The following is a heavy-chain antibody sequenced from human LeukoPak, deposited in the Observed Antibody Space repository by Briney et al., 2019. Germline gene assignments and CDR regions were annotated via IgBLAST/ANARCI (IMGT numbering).Heavy chain of an antibody. J-gene: IGHJ4*02. CDR2: IYYSGST. V-gene: IGHV4-59*01. CDR3: ARLRQHLVDY. D-gene: IGHD6-13*01. CDR1: GGSISSYY. Sequence: SETLSLTCTVSGGSISSYYWSWIRQPPGKGLEWIGYIYYSGSTNYNPSLKSRVTISVDTSKNQFSLKLSSVTAADTAVYYCARLRQHLVDYWGQGTLVTVSS.